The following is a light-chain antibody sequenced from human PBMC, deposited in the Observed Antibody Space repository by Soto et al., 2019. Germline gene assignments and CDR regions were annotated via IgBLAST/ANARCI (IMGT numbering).Light chain of an antibody. CDR1: QSVTSGS. CDR3: QDYGSSRT. V-gene: IGKV3-20*01. J-gene: IGKJ1*01. CDR2: GAS. Sequence: EVVLTQSPGTLSLSPGERATLSCRASQSVTSGSLAWYQQKPGQAPRLLIYGASSRATGIPDRFSGSGSGTDFTLTISRLEPEDFAVYYCQDYGSSRTFGQGPRVDIK.